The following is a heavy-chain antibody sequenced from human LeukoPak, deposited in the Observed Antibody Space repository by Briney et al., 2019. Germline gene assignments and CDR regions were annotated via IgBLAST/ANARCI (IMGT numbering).Heavy chain of an antibody. Sequence: PSQTLSLTCAVSGGSISSGGYSWSWIRQPPGKGLEWIGYIYHSGSTFYNPSLKSRVTISVDRSKNQFSLKLSSVTAADTAVYYCARGKVTRAYLDYWGQGTLVTVSS. CDR3: ARGKVTRAYLDY. CDR2: IYHSGST. J-gene: IGHJ4*02. CDR1: GGSISSGGYS. V-gene: IGHV4-30-2*01. D-gene: IGHD4-11*01.